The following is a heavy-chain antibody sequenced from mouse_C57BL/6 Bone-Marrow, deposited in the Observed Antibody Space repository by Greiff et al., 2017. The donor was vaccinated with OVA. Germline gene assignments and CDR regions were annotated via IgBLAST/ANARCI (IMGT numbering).Heavy chain of an antibody. Sequence: VKLQQPGAELVKPGASVKLSCKASGYTFTSYWMQWVKQRPGQGLEWIGEIDPTDGGTNYNQKFKGKATLTVDTSSSTAYMQLSSLTSEDSAVYYCAREGGSPYYYAIDYWGQGTSVTVSS. V-gene: IGHV1-50*01. J-gene: IGHJ4*01. CDR3: AREGGSPYYYAIDY. CDR2: IDPTDGGT. D-gene: IGHD6-2*01. CDR1: GYTFTSYW.